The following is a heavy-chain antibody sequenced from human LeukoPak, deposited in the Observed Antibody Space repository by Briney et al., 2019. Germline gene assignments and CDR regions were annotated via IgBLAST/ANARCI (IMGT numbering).Heavy chain of an antibody. CDR2: IKEDGSER. V-gene: IGHV3-7*01. Sequence: GGSLRLSCEGSAFIFSGHWMNWVRQTPGKGLEWVASIKEDGSERQYVDSVKGRFSISRDNTKGSLFLQLNSLRAEDTAVYYCATSYSGNSFYFDYWGQGTLVTVSS. CDR3: ATSYSGNSFYFDY. D-gene: IGHD4-23*01. J-gene: IGHJ4*02. CDR1: AFIFSGHW.